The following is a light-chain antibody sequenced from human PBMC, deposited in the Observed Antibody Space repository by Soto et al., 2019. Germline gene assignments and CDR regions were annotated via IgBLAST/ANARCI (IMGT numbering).Light chain of an antibody. V-gene: IGLV2-11*01. CDR3: CSYAGSYTWV. CDR1: SSDVGGYNY. CDR2: DVS. Sequence: QSALTQPRSVSGSPGQSVTISCTGTSSDVGGYNYVSWYRQHPGKAPKLMIYDVSKRPSGVPDRFSGSKSGNTASLTISGLQAEDEADYYCCSYAGSYTWVFVTGTKVAVL. J-gene: IGLJ1*01.